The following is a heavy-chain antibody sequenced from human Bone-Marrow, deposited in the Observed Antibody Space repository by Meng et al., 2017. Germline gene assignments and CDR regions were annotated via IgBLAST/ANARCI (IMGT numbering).Heavy chain of an antibody. CDR3: PRSGIQLWLYY. Sequence: QVDRVKFGSEVERPGASVKVSCRASAYTLTIYDINWVRQATGQGLEWMGWMNPNSGNTGYAKKFQGRVTMTRNTSISTAYMELSSLRSEDTAVYYCPRSGIQLWLYYWGQGTLVTVSS. D-gene: IGHD5-18*01. V-gene: IGHV1-8*01. CDR1: AYTLTIYD. CDR2: MNPNSGNT. J-gene: IGHJ4*02.